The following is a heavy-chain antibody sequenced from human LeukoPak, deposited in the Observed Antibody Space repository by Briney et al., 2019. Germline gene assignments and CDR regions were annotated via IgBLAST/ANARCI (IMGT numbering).Heavy chain of an antibody. CDR3: ARNGGHCSGGSCYSEYFDY. Sequence: SETLSLTCTVSGGSISSSSYYWGWLRQPPGKGLEWIGSIFYSGSTYYNPSLKSRVTISVDTSKNQLSLKLSTVTAADTAVYYCARNGGHCSGGSCYSEYFDYWGQGTLVTVSS. V-gene: IGHV4-39*01. D-gene: IGHD2-15*01. J-gene: IGHJ4*02. CDR1: GGSISSSSYY. CDR2: IFYSGST.